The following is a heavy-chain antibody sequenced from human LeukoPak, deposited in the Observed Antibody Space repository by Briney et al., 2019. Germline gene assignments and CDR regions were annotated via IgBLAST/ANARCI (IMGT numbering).Heavy chain of an antibody. CDR3: AKDNVHPYCSGGSCFKPYYYYGMDV. J-gene: IGHJ6*02. CDR2: IKQDGSEK. Sequence: GGSLRLSCAASGFTFSSYWMSWVRQAPGKGLEWVANIKQDGSEKYYVDSVKGRFTISRDNAKNSLYLQMNSLRAEDTALYYCAKDNVHPYCSGGSCFKPYYYYGMDVWGQGTTVTVSS. V-gene: IGHV3-7*03. CDR1: GFTFSSYW. D-gene: IGHD2-15*01.